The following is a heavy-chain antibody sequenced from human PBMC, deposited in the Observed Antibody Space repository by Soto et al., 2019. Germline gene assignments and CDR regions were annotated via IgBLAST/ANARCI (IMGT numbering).Heavy chain of an antibody. CDR1: GFKFSMFG. Sequence: ELFLQESGGDLVQPGGFLRLSCVVSGFKFSMFGMNWVRQAPGKGLEWIAYISSSSATIIYGGSVEGRFTVSRDNAENSLFLQMKSLRDEDTAVYYCARDKGGTVAGFNWFDPWGHGTPVTVST. CDR2: ISSSSATI. J-gene: IGHJ5*02. D-gene: IGHD6-19*01. V-gene: IGHV3-48*02. CDR3: ARDKGGTVAGFNWFDP.